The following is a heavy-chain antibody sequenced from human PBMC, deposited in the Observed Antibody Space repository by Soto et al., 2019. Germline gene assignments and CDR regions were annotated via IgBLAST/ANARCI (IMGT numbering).Heavy chain of an antibody. CDR3: GRRGLILVPL. V-gene: IGHV4-39*01. D-gene: IGHD3-22*01. CDR1: GGSVGSSDSY. CDR2: FYYGGTT. J-gene: IGHJ3*01. Sequence: PSETLSLTCTVCGGSVGSSDSYWVWIRQPPGKGLEWIGSFYYGGTTYYNPSLKSRVTVSVDTSKNLFSLNLNSVTAADTAIYYCGRRGLILVPLWGQGTMVTV.